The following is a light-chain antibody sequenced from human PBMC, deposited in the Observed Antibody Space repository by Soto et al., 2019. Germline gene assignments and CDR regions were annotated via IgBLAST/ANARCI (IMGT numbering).Light chain of an antibody. J-gene: IGLJ1*01. CDR1: SSDVGGYNY. Sequence: QSVLTQPASVSGSPGQSITISCTGTSSDVGGYNYVSWYQQHPDKAPKLMIFEVSERPSGISSRFSGSKSDNTASLTISGLRAEDEADYYCASYSSSSTFVFGGGTKVTVL. CDR3: ASYSSSSTFV. V-gene: IGLV2-14*01. CDR2: EVS.